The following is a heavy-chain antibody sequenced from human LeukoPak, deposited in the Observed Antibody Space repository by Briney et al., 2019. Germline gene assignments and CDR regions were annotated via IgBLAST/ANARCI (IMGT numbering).Heavy chain of an antibody. CDR2: ISGSGGST. D-gene: IGHD3-16*02. Sequence: GGSLGLSCAASGFTFSSYAMSWVRQAPGKGLEWVSAISGSGGSTYYADSVKGRFTISRDNSKNTLYLQMNSLRAEDTAVYYCAKDRDYVWGSYRSPFDYWGQGTLVTVSS. J-gene: IGHJ4*02. CDR3: AKDRDYVWGSYRSPFDY. V-gene: IGHV3-23*01. CDR1: GFTFSSYA.